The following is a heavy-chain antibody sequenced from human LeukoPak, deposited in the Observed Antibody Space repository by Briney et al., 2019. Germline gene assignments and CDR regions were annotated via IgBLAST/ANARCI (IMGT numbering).Heavy chain of an antibody. CDR3: VVHDILTGYYKTLDY. D-gene: IGHD3-9*01. Sequence: SETLSLTCTVSGGSFSTNSNYWGWIRQPPGKGLEWIGRLYYSGSTYYNPSLKSRVTISVDTSKNQFSLKLSSVTAADTAVYYCVVHDILTGYYKTLDYWGQGTLVTVSS. J-gene: IGHJ4*02. V-gene: IGHV4-39*01. CDR1: GGSFSTNSNY. CDR2: LYYSGST.